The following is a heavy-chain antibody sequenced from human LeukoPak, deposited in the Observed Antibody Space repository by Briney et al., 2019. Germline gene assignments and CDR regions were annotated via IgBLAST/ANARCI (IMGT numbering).Heavy chain of an antibody. V-gene: IGHV3-9*01. J-gene: IGHJ4*02. CDR2: ISWNSGSI. D-gene: IGHD6-13*01. Sequence: TGRSLRLSCAASGFTFDDYAMHWVRQAPGKGLEWVSGISWNSGSIGYADSVKGRFTISRDNSKNSLYLQMNSLRAEDTALYYCAKDSGWGYSSSGLMDYWGQGTLVTVSS. CDR3: AKDSGWGYSSSGLMDY. CDR1: GFTFDDYA.